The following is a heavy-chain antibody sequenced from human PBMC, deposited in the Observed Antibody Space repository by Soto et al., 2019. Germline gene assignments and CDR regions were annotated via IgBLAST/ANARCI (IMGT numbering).Heavy chain of an antibody. D-gene: IGHD3-22*01. J-gene: IGHJ3*02. V-gene: IGHV3-49*03. CDR1: GFTFGDYA. Sequence: PGGSLRLSCTASGFTFGDYAMSWFRQAPGKGLEWAGFIRSKAYGGTTEYAASVKGRFTISRDDSKSIAYLQMNSLKTEDTAVYYCTREAHYYDSSGYLSDDAFDIWGQGTMVTVSS. CDR3: TREAHYYDSSGYLSDDAFDI. CDR2: IRSKAYGGTT.